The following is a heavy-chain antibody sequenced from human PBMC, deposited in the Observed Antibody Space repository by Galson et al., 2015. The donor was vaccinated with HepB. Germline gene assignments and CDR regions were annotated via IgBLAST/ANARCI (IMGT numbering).Heavy chain of an antibody. Sequence: GTGLEWVGRIKSKTDGGTTDYAAPVKGRFTMSRDDSKNTLDLQMNSLKTEDTAVYYCTTDRVYYGLDYWGQGTLVTVSS. D-gene: IGHD3-10*01. J-gene: IGHJ4*02. V-gene: IGHV3-15*01. CDR2: IKSKTDGGTT. CDR3: TTDRVYYGLDY.